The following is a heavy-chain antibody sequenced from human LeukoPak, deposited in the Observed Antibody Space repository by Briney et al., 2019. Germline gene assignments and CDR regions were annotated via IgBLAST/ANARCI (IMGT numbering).Heavy chain of an antibody. CDR1: GGSISSYY. CDR2: IYYSWST. J-gene: IGHJ5*02. D-gene: IGHD3-10*01. V-gene: IGHV4-59*01. CDR3: PRVYVRVRGVTHHWFDP. Sequence: SETLSLTCTVSGGSISSYYWSWIRQPPAKGLEWIGYIYYSWSTNYNPSLKSQVTISVDTSKNQSSLKLSSVTAADTAVYYCPRVYVRVRGVTHHWFDPWGQGTLVTVSS.